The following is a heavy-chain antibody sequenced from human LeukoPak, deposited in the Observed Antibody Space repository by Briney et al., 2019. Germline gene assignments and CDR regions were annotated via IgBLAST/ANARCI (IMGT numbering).Heavy chain of an antibody. Sequence: GGSLRLPCAASGFTFSSYWMHWVRQAPGKGLVWVSRINSDGSSTNYADSVKGRFTISRDNAKNTLYLQVKSLGAEDTAVYYCARGPSGWGSLDSWGQGTLVTVSS. CDR2: INSDGSST. CDR1: GFTFSSYW. CDR3: ARGPSGWGSLDS. V-gene: IGHV3-74*01. D-gene: IGHD7-27*01. J-gene: IGHJ4*02.